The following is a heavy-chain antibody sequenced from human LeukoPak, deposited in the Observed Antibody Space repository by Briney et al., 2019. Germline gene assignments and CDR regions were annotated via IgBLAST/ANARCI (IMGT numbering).Heavy chain of an antibody. J-gene: IGHJ4*02. CDR2: IKQAGSQK. CDR1: GFTFSSYW. V-gene: IGHV3-7*01. CDR3: ARGVPYASWSGPHYSDY. D-gene: IGHD3-3*01. Sequence: PGGSLRLSCAASGFTFSSYWMSWVRQAPGKGLEWVANIKQAGSQKYYVDFVKGRFSISRDNAKNSLYLQMNSLRAEDTAVYYCARGVPYASWSGPHYSDYWGQGTLVTVSS.